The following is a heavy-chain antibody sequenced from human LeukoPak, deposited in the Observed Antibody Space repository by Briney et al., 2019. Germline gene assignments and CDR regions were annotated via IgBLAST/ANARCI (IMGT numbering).Heavy chain of an antibody. Sequence: GGSLRLSCAASGFTFSSYAMTWVRQAPGKGLECVSAISGSGADTYYADSVKGRFTISRDNSKITVYLQMNSLRAEDTALYYCAKPHYSGSGSYSREDYWGQGTLVTVSS. CDR1: GFTFSSYA. CDR3: AKPHYSGSGSYSREDY. V-gene: IGHV3-23*01. J-gene: IGHJ4*02. CDR2: ISGSGADT. D-gene: IGHD3-10*01.